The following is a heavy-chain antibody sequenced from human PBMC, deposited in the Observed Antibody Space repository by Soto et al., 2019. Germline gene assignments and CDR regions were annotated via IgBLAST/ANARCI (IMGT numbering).Heavy chain of an antibody. CDR3: AKDLGGGILIPNYKNVRSPYYGMDV. CDR2: ISHDGSER. CDR1: GFTLRSYG. J-gene: IGHJ6*02. D-gene: IGHD3-3*02. V-gene: IGHV3-30*18. Sequence: PGGSLRLSCAASGFTLRSYGMHWVRQAPGKGLEWVAVISHDGSERYYADSVQGRFTISRDNSRNTQYLQMNSLSPGDTAVYYCAKDLGGGILIPNYKNVRSPYYGMDVCGQGTTVTVYS.